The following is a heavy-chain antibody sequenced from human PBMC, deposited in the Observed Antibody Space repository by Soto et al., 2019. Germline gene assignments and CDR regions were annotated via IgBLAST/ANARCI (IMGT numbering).Heavy chain of an antibody. J-gene: IGHJ4*02. CDR2: INPGGGST. CDR3: GSAYCSGSSCYTCGVY. Sequence: QVQLVQSGAEVKRPGASVKVSCKASGYTFTSRYVHWVRQAPGQGFEWMGIINPGGGSTNYAQKFQGRVTMTWDTSTSTGYMELSSLRSEDPAVYYCGSAYCSGSSCYTCGVYWGQGTLVTVSS. CDR1: GYTFTSRY. D-gene: IGHD2-2*02. V-gene: IGHV1-46*03.